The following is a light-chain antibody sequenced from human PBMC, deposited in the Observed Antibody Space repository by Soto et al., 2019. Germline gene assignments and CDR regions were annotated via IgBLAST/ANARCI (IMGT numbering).Light chain of an antibody. V-gene: IGKV3-15*01. CDR2: GAS. J-gene: IGKJ2*01. Sequence: IVMTQSPATMSVSPGERATLSCRASQSVNVHLAWYQQKPGQAPRLLIYGASTRATGIPARFSGSGSGTEFTLTISSLQSEDFAVYYCQQYNNWPPYTFGQGTKLEIK. CDR1: QSVNVH. CDR3: QQYNNWPPYT.